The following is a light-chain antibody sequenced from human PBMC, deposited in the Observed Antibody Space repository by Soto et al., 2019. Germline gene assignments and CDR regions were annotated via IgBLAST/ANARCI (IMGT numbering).Light chain of an antibody. CDR2: AAS. CDR1: QSLSINY. V-gene: IGKV3-20*01. CDR3: QEYENTPGT. J-gene: IGKJ5*01. Sequence: ENVLTQSPGTLSLSPGERATLSCRASQSLSINYVAWYQQRPGQAPRPLIYAASSRAAGIPDRFSGSGSGTDFTLDISRLEPEDFAVYYCQEYENTPGTFGRGTRLEIK.